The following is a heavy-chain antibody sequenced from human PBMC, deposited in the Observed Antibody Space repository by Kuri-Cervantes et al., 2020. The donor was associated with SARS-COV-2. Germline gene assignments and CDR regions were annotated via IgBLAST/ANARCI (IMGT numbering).Heavy chain of an antibody. V-gene: IGHV3-43D*03. J-gene: IGHJ4*02. Sequence: GESLKISCAASGFTFDDYAMHWVRQAPGKGLEWVSLISWDGGSTYYADSVKGRFTISRDNSKNSLYLQMNSLRAEDTALYYCADWELLQLWGQGTLVTVSS. CDR1: GFTFDDYA. CDR3: ADWELLQL. CDR2: ISWDGGST. D-gene: IGHD1-26*01.